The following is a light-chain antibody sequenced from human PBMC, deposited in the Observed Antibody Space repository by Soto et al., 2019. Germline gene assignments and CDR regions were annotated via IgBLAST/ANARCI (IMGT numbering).Light chain of an antibody. CDR2: DSN. V-gene: IGLV1-51*01. CDR1: TSNIGNNH. Sequence: QSVLTQPPSVSAAPGQMVTIACSGTTSNIGNNHVSWYQQVSRTAPKLLIYDSNQRPSGVPDRFFGSRSGTSATLGITGLQAGDEADYYCATWDVSGLVFGGGTKLIVL. CDR3: ATWDVSGLV. J-gene: IGLJ3*02.